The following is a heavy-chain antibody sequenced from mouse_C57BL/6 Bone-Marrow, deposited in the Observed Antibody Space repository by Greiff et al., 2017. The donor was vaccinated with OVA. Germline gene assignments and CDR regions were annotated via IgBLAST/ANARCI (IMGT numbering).Heavy chain of an antibody. Sequence: QVQLQQPGAELVRPGTSVKMSCKASGYTFTNYWIGWAKQRPGHGLEWIGDIYPGGGYTNYNEKFKGKATLTADKSSSTAYMQFSSLTSEDSAIYYCASSSYEDWYFDVWGTGTTVTVSS. D-gene: IGHD1-1*01. J-gene: IGHJ1*03. CDR1: GYTFTNYW. CDR2: IYPGGGYT. CDR3: ASSSYEDWYFDV. V-gene: IGHV1-63*01.